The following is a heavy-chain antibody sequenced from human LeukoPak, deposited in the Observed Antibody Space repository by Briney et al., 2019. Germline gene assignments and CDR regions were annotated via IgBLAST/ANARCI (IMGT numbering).Heavy chain of an antibody. CDR2: IYYSGTT. Sequence: SETLSLTCTVSGGSISSYYWSWIRQPPGKGLEWIGYIYYSGTTYYNPSLKSRVTISIDTSKNQFSLKLISVTAADSAVYYCARQWSSRAWFDPWGQGTLVTVSS. V-gene: IGHV4-59*08. CDR3: ARQWSSRAWFDP. D-gene: IGHD6-6*01. CDR1: GGSISSYY. J-gene: IGHJ5*02.